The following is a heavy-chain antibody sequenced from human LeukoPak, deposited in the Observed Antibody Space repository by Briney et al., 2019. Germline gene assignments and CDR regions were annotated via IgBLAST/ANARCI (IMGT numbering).Heavy chain of an antibody. V-gene: IGHV4-34*01. D-gene: IGHD3-3*01. CDR2: INHSGST. Sequence: SETLSLTCAVYGGSFSGYYWSWIRQPPGKGLEWIGEINHSGSTNHNPSLKSRVTISVDTSKNQFSLKLSSVTAADTAVYYCAGRGRYYDFWSGPAGGFDPWGQGTLVTVSS. J-gene: IGHJ5*02. CDR3: AGRGRYYDFWSGPAGGFDP. CDR1: GGSFSGYY.